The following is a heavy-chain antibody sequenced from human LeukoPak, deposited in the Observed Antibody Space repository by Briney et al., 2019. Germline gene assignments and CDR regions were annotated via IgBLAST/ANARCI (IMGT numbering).Heavy chain of an antibody. CDR3: AREWGLNYYDSSGAFDI. CDR1: GFTFSSYW. Sequence: PGGSLRLSCAASGFTFSSYWMSWVRQAPGKGLEWVANIKQDGSEKYYVDSVKGRFTISRDNAKNSLYLQMNSLRAEDTAVYYCAREWGLNYYDSSGAFDIWGQGTMVTVSS. V-gene: IGHV3-7*01. J-gene: IGHJ3*02. D-gene: IGHD3-22*01. CDR2: IKQDGSEK.